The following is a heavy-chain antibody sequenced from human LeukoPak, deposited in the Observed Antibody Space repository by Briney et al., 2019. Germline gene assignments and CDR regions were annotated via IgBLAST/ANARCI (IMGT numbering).Heavy chain of an antibody. V-gene: IGHV1-18*01. CDR3: ARDVVATVGSYYFDS. CDR2: ISAYNGDT. Sequence: ASVKVSCKASGYTFTSYGISWVRQAPGQGLEWRGWISAYNGDTKYAQKLQGRVTMTTDTSTNTAYMELTSLTSDDTAIYYCARDVVATVGSYYFDSWGQGTLVIVSS. CDR1: GYTFTSYG. D-gene: IGHD5-12*01. J-gene: IGHJ4*02.